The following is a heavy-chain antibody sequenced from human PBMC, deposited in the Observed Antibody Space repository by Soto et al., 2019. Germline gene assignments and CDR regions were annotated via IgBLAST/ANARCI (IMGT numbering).Heavy chain of an antibody. D-gene: IGHD3-22*01. CDR2: LTGSSSNI. CDR1: GFSFRNYA. V-gene: IGHV3-23*01. Sequence: PGGSLRLFCAASGFSFRNYAMSWVRQAPGKGLEWISTLTGSSSNIYYADSVKGRFTISRDNSKNTLYLQMNSLRAEDTAVYYCAKGGDSRAWDAFDIWGQGTMVTVSS. CDR3: AKGGDSRAWDAFDI. J-gene: IGHJ3*02.